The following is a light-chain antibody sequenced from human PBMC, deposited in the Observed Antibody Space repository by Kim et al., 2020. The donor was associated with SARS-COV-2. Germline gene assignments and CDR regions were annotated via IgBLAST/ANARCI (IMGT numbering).Light chain of an antibody. J-gene: IGKJ4*01. Sequence: DVVMTQSPLSLPVTLGQPASISCKSSQSLLHSDGNTYLNWFQQRPGQSPRRLIYKVSNRDSGVPDRFSGSGSGTDFTLKISRVGAEDVGVYYCMQGTHWPATFGGGTKVDIK. V-gene: IGKV2-30*02. CDR1: QSLLHSDGNTY. CDR2: KVS. CDR3: MQGTHWPAT.